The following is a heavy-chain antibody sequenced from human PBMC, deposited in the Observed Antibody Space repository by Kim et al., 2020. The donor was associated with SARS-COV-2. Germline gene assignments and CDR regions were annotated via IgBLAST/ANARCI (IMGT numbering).Heavy chain of an antibody. J-gene: IGHJ6*02. CDR1: GGSISSSSYY. D-gene: IGHD1-20*01. Sequence: SETLSLTCTVSGGSISSSSYYWGWIRQPPGKGLEWIGSIYYSGSTYYNPSLKSRVTISVDTSKNQFSLKLSSVTAADTAVYYCARTPGQYNWNGYYYYGMDVWGQGTTVTVSS. V-gene: IGHV4-39*01. CDR3: ARTPGQYNWNGYYYYGMDV. CDR2: IYYSGST.